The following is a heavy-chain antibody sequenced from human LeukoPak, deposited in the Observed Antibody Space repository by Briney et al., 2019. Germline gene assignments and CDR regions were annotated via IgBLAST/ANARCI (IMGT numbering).Heavy chain of an antibody. V-gene: IGHV3-74*01. CDR2: INSDGSST. Sequence: TGGSLRLSCAASGFTFSSYWMNWVRQAPGKGLLWVSRINSDGSSTSYADSVKGRFTISRDNAKNTLYLQMNSLRAEDTAVYYCAKAVAAAGTGGYLWGQGTLVTVSS. J-gene: IGHJ4*02. D-gene: IGHD6-13*01. CDR3: AKAVAAAGTGGYL. CDR1: GFTFSSYW.